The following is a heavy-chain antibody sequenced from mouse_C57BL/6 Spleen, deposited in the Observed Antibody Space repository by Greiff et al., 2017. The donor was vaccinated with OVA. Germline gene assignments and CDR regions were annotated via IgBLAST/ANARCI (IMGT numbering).Heavy chain of an antibody. V-gene: IGHV1-80*01. D-gene: IGHD2-4*01. J-gene: IGHJ1*03. CDR3: ARRDDYDGYWYFDV. Sequence: VQLQQSGAELVKPGASVKISCKASGYAFSSYWMNWVKQRPGKGLEWIGQIYPGDGDTNYNGKFKGKATLTADKSSSTAYMQLSSLTSEDSAVYFCARRDDYDGYWYFDVWGTGTTVTVS. CDR1: GYAFSSYW. CDR2: IYPGDGDT.